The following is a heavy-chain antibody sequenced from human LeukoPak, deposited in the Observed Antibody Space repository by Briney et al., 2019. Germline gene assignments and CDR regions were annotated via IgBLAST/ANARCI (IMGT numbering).Heavy chain of an antibody. CDR1: GGTFISYA. V-gene: IGHV1-69*13. Sequence: SVKVSCKASGGTFISYAISWVRQATGQGLEWMGGIIPIFGTANYAQKFQGRVTITADESTSTAYMELSSLRSEDTAVYYCARTYYYDSSGYSTTLVYFDYWGQGTLVTVSS. CDR2: IIPIFGTA. J-gene: IGHJ4*02. D-gene: IGHD3-22*01. CDR3: ARTYYYDSSGYSTTLVYFDY.